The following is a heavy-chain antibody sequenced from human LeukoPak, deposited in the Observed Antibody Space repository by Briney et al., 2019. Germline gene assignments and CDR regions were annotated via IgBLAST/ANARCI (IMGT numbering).Heavy chain of an antibody. D-gene: IGHD4-17*01. J-gene: IGHJ5*02. V-gene: IGHV3-21*01. CDR2: ISSSSSYI. Sequence: GGSLRLSCAASGFTFSSYSMNWVRQAPGKGLEWVSSISSSSSYIYYADSVKGRFTISRDNAKNSLYLQMNSLRAEDTAVYYCARGGDYGDXEDWXDXWGQGTLVTVS. CDR1: GFTFSSYS. CDR3: ARGGDYGDXEDWXDX.